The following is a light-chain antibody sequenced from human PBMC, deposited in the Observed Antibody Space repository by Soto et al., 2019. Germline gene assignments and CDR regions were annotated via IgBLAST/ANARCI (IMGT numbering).Light chain of an antibody. V-gene: IGKV3-15*01. J-gene: IGKJ2*01. CDR2: NIL. CDR3: QHYSNWPPRYS. CDR1: QSLSSN. Sequence: IMLTQSPGTLSVSPGERASLSCRASQSLSSNVAWYQQKPGQAPRLLIYNILTRATGIPARFSGSGSGTEFTLTISSPQSEDFAVYFCQHYSNWPPRYSFGQGTKVDIK.